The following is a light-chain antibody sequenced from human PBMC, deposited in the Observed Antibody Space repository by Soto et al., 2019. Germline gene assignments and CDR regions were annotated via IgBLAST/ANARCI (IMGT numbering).Light chain of an antibody. CDR3: QVRDSDSDHYYV. CDR1: NIGSKS. CDR2: DDS. V-gene: IGLV3-21*02. J-gene: IGLJ1*01. Sequence: SYELTQPPSVSVAPGQTASITCGGNNIGSKSVHWYQQKPGQAPVLVVYDDSGRPSGIPERFSGSNSGNTATLTISRVEGGDEADYYCQVRDSDSDHYYVFASGTKLTVL.